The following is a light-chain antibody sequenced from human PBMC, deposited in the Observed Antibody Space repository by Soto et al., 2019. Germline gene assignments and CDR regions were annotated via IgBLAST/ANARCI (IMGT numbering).Light chain of an antibody. CDR3: QQSYSTPGRFT. Sequence: DIQMTQSPSSLSASVGDSVTITCRPSQSISSYLNWYQQTPGKAPKLLXXAASSLQSGVPSRFSGSGSGSDFTRTSSSLQPEDFATYYCQQSYSTPGRFTFGPGTKVDN. CDR2: AAS. CDR1: QSISSY. V-gene: IGKV1-39*01. J-gene: IGKJ3*01.